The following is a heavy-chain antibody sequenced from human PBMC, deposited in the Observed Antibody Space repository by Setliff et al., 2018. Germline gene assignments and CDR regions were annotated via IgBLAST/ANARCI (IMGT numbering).Heavy chain of an antibody. J-gene: IGHJ2*01. Sequence: PGGSLRLSCAASRFTFSNYAMSWVRQAPGKGLEWVSAISGSGAISYADSVKGRFTISRDNSKNTLYLQMNSLRAEDTAVYYCAKDAIHDYGDYVSPGGYFDLWGRGTLVTVSS. CDR3: AKDAIHDYGDYVSPGGYFDL. D-gene: IGHD4-17*01. V-gene: IGHV3-23*01. CDR1: RFTFSNYA. CDR2: ISGSGAI.